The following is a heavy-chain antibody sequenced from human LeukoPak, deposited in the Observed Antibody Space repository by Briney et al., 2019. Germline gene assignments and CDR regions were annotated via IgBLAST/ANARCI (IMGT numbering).Heavy chain of an antibody. Sequence: ETLSLTCPVSGGSVSSGTYYWSWIRQPPGKGLEWIGYIYYSGSTNYNPSLKSRVTVSVDTSKNQFSLKLSSVTAADTAVYYCARGSIVLMALHPWGQGTLVTVSS. CDR2: IYYSGST. J-gene: IGHJ5*02. D-gene: IGHD2-8*01. V-gene: IGHV4-61*01. CDR3: ARGSIVLMALHP. CDR1: GGSVSSGTYY.